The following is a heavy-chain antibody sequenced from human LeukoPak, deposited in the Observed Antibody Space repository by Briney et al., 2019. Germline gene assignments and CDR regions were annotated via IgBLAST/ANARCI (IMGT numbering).Heavy chain of an antibody. V-gene: IGHV4-39*02. D-gene: IGHD2-2*01. CDR3: AKTFCSSITCPLDY. CDR2: IYYSGTT. Sequence: SETLSFTCTVSGGSISSRSYYWGWIRQPPGKGLEWIASIYYSGTTYYNPSLKSRVTISVDTSKNHFSLKLSSVAAADTAVYYCAKTFCSSITCPLDYWGQGTLVTVSS. CDR1: GGSISSRSYY. J-gene: IGHJ4*02.